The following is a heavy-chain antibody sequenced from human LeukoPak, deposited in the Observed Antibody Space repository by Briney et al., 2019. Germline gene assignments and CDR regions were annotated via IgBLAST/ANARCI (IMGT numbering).Heavy chain of an antibody. J-gene: IGHJ5*01. CDR1: GGSISSSSYY. V-gene: IGHV4-61*05. CDR3: ARGGGSSAGTVAS. D-gene: IGHD6-19*01. CDR2: IYYSGST. Sequence: SETLSLTCTVSGGSISSSSYYWGWIRQPPGKGLEWIGYIYYSGSTNYNPSLKSRVTISVDTSKNQFSLKVSSVTAADTAVYYCARGGGSSAGTVASWGQGTLVTVSS.